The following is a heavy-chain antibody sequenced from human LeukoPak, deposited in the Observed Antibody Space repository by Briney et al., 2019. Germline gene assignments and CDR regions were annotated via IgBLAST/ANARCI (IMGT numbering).Heavy chain of an antibody. Sequence: PGGSLRLSCTASGFSFSIYAMSWVRQAPGKGLEWVAVIWYDGSNKYYADSVKGRFTISRDNSKNTLYLQMNSLRAEDTAVYYCARDLSVIAAANAFDIWGQGTMVTVSS. D-gene: IGHD6-13*01. CDR2: IWYDGSNK. J-gene: IGHJ3*02. CDR1: GFSFSIYA. V-gene: IGHV3-33*08. CDR3: ARDLSVIAAANAFDI.